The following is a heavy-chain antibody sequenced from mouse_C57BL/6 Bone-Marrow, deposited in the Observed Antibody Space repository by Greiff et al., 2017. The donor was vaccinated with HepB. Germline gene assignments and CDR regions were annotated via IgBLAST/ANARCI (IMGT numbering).Heavy chain of an antibody. CDR2: IWGGGST. V-gene: IGHV2-9*01. CDR3: AKHPYYYGSSYVDYFDY. CDR1: GFSFTSYG. J-gene: IGHJ2*01. D-gene: IGHD1-1*01. Sequence: VQLQQSGPGLVAPSQSLSITCTVSGFSFTSYGVDWVRQPPGKGLEWLGVIWGGGSTNYNSALMSRLSISKDNSKTQVFLKMNSLQTDDTAMYYCAKHPYYYGSSYVDYFDYWGQGTTLTVSS.